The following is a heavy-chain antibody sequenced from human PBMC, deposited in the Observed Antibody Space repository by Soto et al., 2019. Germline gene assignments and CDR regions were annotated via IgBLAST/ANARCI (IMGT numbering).Heavy chain of an antibody. CDR1: GGSISSGGYY. J-gene: IGHJ4*02. CDR3: ARAGTTVTDQNFDY. CDR2: IYYSGST. V-gene: IGHV4-31*03. D-gene: IGHD4-17*01. Sequence: PSETLSLTCTVSGGSISSGGYYWSWIRQHPGKGLEWIGYIYYSGSTYYNPSLKSRVTISVDTSKNQFSPKLSSVTAADTAVYYCARAGTTVTDQNFDYWGQGTLVTVSS.